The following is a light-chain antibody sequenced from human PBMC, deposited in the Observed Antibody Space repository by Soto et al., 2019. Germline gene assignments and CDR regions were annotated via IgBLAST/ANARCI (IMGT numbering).Light chain of an antibody. Sequence: EVVLMQSPGTLSLSPGEGATLSCRASQSVRSNYLAWYQQKPGQAPRLLIYGASSRATGIPDSFSDSGSGTDFTLTISRMEPEDFAVYYCQQYGSSPYTFGQGTKLEIK. CDR3: QQYGSSPYT. J-gene: IGKJ2*01. CDR1: QSVRSNY. V-gene: IGKV3-20*01. CDR2: GAS.